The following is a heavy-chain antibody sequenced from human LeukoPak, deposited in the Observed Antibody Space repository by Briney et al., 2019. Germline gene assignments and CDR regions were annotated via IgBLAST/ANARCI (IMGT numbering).Heavy chain of an antibody. J-gene: IGHJ3*02. CDR2: IYTSGST. Sequence: SETLSLTCTVSGGSISSYYWSWIRQPAGKGLEWIGRIYTSGSTNYNPSLKSRCSISVDTSKNHFSLKLSSVTAADTAVYYCATDSGPKDAFDIWGQGTMVTVSS. CDR3: ATDSGPKDAFDI. V-gene: IGHV4-4*07. D-gene: IGHD2-21*01. CDR1: GGSISSYY.